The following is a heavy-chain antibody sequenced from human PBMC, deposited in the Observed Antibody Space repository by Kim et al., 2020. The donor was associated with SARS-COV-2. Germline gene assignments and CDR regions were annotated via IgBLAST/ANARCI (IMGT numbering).Heavy chain of an antibody. CDR2: T. D-gene: IGHD5-18*01. J-gene: IGHJ4*02. V-gene: IGHV4-39*01. Sequence: TYYNPTLKSRVNIPVDTSKNQFSLKRSSVTAADTAVYYCARLAPIQLWLRWGQGTLVTVSS. CDR3: ARLAPIQLWLR.